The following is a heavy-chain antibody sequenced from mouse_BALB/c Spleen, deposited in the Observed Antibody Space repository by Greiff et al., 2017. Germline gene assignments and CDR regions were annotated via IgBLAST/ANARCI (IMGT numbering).Heavy chain of an antibody. CDR1: GYTFSSYW. CDR2: ILPGSGST. Sequence: VQLQQSGAELMKPGASVKISCKATGYTFSSYWIEWVKQRPGHGLEWIGEILPGSGSTNYNEKFKGKATFTADTSSNTAYMQLSSLTSEDSAVYYCARGGEVRRAWFADWGQGTLVTVSA. V-gene: IGHV1-9*01. CDR3: ARGGEVRRAWFAD. J-gene: IGHJ3*01. D-gene: IGHD2-14*01.